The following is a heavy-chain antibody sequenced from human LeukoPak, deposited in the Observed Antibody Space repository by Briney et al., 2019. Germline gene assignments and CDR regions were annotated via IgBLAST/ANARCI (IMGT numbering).Heavy chain of an antibody. V-gene: IGHV3-20*04. J-gene: IGHJ4*02. CDR3: ARDHDYDSGSYPLDY. D-gene: IGHD3-10*01. Sequence: GGSLRLSCAASGFTFDDYGMSWVRQAPGKGLEWVSAINWNGGSTGYADSVKGRFTISRDNAKNSLYLQMNSLRAEDTALYYCARDHDYDSGSYPLDYWGQGTLVIVSS. CDR1: GFTFDDYG. CDR2: INWNGGST.